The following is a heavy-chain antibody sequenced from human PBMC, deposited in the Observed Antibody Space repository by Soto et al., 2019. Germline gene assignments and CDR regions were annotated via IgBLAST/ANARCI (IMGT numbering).Heavy chain of an antibody. V-gene: IGHV1-18*01. J-gene: IGHJ6*03. Sequence: QVQLVQSGTEVKKPGASVKVSCKASGYTFRSYGISWVRQAPGQGLEWMGWISGYNGNTHYSQKFQGKVTMTTDTSTSTAYMELRNLRSEDTAVYYCAKADSNYAGRFSYYYMDVWGTGTMVTVSS. CDR1: GYTFRSYG. CDR3: AKADSNYAGRFSYYYMDV. D-gene: IGHD4-4*01. CDR2: ISGYNGNT.